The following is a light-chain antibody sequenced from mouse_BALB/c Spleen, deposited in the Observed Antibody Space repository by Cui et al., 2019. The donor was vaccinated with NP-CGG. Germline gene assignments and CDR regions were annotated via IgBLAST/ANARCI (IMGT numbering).Light chain of an antibody. CDR3: ALWYSNHWV. CDR2: GTN. Sequence: HAVVTSPSHLTTSPGETVTLTCRSSTGAVTTSNYANWVQEKPDHLFTGLIGGTNNRAPGVPARFSGSLIGDKAALTITGAQTEDETIYFCALWYSNHWVFGGGTKLTVL. CDR1: TGAVTTSNY. V-gene: IGLV1*01. J-gene: IGLJ1*01.